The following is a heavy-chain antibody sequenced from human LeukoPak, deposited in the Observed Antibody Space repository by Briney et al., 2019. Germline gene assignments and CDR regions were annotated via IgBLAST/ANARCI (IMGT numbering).Heavy chain of an antibody. CDR1: GFTFSSYA. D-gene: IGHD2-2*01. CDR2: ISGSGGST. CDR3: AKGYCSSTSWCAFDI. J-gene: IGHJ3*02. V-gene: IGHV3-23*01. Sequence: GGSLRLSCAASGFTFSSYAMSWVRQAPGKGLEGVSAISGSGGSTNYADSVKGRFTISRDNSKNTLYLQMNSLRAEDTAVYYCAKGYCSSTSWCAFDIWGQGTMVTVSS.